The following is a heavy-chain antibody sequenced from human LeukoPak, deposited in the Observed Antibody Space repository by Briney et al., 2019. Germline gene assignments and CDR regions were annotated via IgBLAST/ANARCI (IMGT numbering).Heavy chain of an antibody. J-gene: IGHJ4*02. CDR2: IISDGTTT. Sequence: GGSLRLFCTASGFPLSNFWMHWVRQVPGKGLVWVSRIISDGTTTSYADSVKGRFTISRDNAKNTLYLQMNSLRADDTAVYYCTRDWRNMAFDYWGKGTLVTVSS. D-gene: IGHD2/OR15-2a*01. V-gene: IGHV3-74*01. CDR1: GFPLSNFW. CDR3: TRDWRNMAFDY.